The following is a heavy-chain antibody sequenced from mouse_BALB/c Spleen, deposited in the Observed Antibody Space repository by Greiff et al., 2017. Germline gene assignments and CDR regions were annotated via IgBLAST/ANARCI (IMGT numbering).Heavy chain of an antibody. J-gene: IGHJ4*01. D-gene: IGHD2-10*02. CDR2: IRNKANGYTT. CDR3: ARDGGYGNCPMDY. Sequence: EVQRVESGGGLVQPGGSLRLSCATSGFTFTDYYMSWVRQPPGKALEWLGFIRNKANGYTTEYSASVKGRFTISRDNSQSILYLQMNTLRAEDSATYYCARDGGYGNCPMDYWGQGTSVTVSS. CDR1: GFTFTDYY. V-gene: IGHV7-3*02.